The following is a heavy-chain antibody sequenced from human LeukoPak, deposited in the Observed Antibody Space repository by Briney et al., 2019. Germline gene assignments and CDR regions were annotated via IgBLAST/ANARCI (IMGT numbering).Heavy chain of an antibody. J-gene: IGHJ4*02. V-gene: IGHV3-21*01. CDR3: ARAGQEWFGELGFDS. Sequence: GGSLRLSCAASGLTFSSYSMNWVRQAPGKGLEWVSSISSSSSYIYYADSVKGRFTISRDNAKNSLYLQMNGLRAEDTAMYYCARAGQEWFGELGFDSWGQGTLVTVSS. D-gene: IGHD3-10*01. CDR1: GLTFSSYS. CDR2: ISSSSSYI.